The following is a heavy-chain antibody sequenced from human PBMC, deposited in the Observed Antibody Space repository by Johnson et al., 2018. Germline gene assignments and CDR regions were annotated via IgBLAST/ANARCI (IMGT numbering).Heavy chain of an antibody. Sequence: EVQLVESGGGLIQPGRSLRLSCTASGFSFGDYAMIWFRQAPGKGLEWVGFIRVRAYGWTTEYAASVKGRFTISRDDSKTIAYLQMNSLKAEDTAVYYCSRGRHDHVWGTYRTDYWGQGTLVTVSS. CDR2: IRVRAYGWTT. J-gene: IGHJ4*02. CDR1: GFSFGDYA. D-gene: IGHD3-16*02. CDR3: SRGRHDHVWGTYRTDY. V-gene: IGHV3-49*03.